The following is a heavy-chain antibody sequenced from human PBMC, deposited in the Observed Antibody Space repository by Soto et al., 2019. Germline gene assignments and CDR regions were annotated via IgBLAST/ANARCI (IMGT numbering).Heavy chain of an antibody. D-gene: IGHD5-12*01. Sequence: QVQLVQSGAEVKKPGSSVKVSCTASGGTFSSYAISWVRQAPGQGLEWMGGIIPIFGTANYAQKFQGRVTITADESTSTAYMELSSLRSEDTAVYYCASVLVATIPNYYGMDVWGQGTTVTVSS. CDR2: IIPIFGTA. V-gene: IGHV1-69*01. J-gene: IGHJ6*02. CDR3: ASVLVATIPNYYGMDV. CDR1: GGTFSSYA.